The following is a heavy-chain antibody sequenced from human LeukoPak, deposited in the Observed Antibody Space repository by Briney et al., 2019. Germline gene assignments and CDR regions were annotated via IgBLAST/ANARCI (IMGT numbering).Heavy chain of an antibody. Sequence: GGSLRLSCAASGFTFDDYAMHWVRQAPGKGLEWVSGISWNSGSIGYADSVKGRFTISRDNAKNSLYLQMNSLRSDDTAVYYCARGRPPSIVVVPAARSPNWFDPWGQGTLVTVSS. D-gene: IGHD2-2*01. CDR2: ISWNSGSI. V-gene: IGHV3-9*01. CDR1: GFTFDDYA. J-gene: IGHJ5*02. CDR3: ARGRPPSIVVVPAARSPNWFDP.